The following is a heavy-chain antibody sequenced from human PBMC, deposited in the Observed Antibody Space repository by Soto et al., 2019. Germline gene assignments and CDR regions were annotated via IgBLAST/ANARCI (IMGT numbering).Heavy chain of an antibody. Sequence: EVQLLESGGGLVQPGGSLRLSCAASGFTFNNYAMSWVRQAPGKGLEWVSGISGSGGSTYYADSVKGRFTISRDNSKNTLYLPMNSLRAEDTAVYYCAKTHVGDYGYSDYWGQGTLVTVSS. D-gene: IGHD4-17*01. V-gene: IGHV3-23*01. CDR1: GFTFNNYA. J-gene: IGHJ4*02. CDR3: AKTHVGDYGYSDY. CDR2: ISGSGGST.